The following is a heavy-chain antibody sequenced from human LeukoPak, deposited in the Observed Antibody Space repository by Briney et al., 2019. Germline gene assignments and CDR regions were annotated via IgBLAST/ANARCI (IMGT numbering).Heavy chain of an antibody. CDR2: ISSSSSTI. J-gene: IGHJ4*02. Sequence: GGSLRLSCAASGFTFSSYSMNWVRQAPGKGLELVSYISSSSSTIYYADSVKGRFTISRDDAKNSLYLQMNSLRDEDTAVYYCARDPRTVTTYYFDYWGQGTLVTVSS. CDR1: GFTFSSYS. CDR3: ARDPRTVTTYYFDY. D-gene: IGHD4-17*01. V-gene: IGHV3-48*02.